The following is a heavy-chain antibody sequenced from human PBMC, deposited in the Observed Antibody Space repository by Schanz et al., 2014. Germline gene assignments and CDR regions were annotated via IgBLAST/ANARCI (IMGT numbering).Heavy chain of an antibody. CDR1: GFTVSSNY. J-gene: IGHJ3*02. Sequence: VQLVESGGGVVQPGGSLRLSCAASGFTVSSNYMSWVRQAPGKGLEWVSVIYTSGSTYYADSVRGRFTFSRDNSKNTLYLQMNSLRAEDTAVYYCARRKHAFDIWGQGTMVTVSS. CDR3: ARRKHAFDI. V-gene: IGHV3-66*01. CDR2: IYTSGST.